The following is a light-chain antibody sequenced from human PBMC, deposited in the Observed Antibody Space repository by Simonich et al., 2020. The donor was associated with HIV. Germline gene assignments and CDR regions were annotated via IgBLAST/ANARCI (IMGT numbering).Light chain of an antibody. V-gene: IGLV2-23*01. CDR1: SSDVGSYNL. CDR2: EDN. CDR3: CSYAGSVI. J-gene: IGLJ2*01. Sequence: QSALTQPASVSGSPGQSITISCTGTSSDVGSYNLVSWYQQHPGKAPKLMIYEDNTRPSGVSNRFSGSKSGDTASLTISGLQAEDEADYYCCSYAGSVIFGGGTKLTVL.